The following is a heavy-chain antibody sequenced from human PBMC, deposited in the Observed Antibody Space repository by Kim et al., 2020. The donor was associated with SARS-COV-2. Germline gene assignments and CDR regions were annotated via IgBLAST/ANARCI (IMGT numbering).Heavy chain of an antibody. V-gene: IGHV1-18*01. CDR3: ARGALTDDAFDV. Sequence: YAPKVQGRVTMATDTLTNTAYMELKGLTADDTAMYYCARGALTDDAFDVWGQGTMVTVSS. J-gene: IGHJ3*01. D-gene: IGHD1-26*01.